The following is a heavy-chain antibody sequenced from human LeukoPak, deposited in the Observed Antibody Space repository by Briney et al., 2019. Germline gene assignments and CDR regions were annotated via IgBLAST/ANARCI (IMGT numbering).Heavy chain of an antibody. D-gene: IGHD3-10*01. CDR1: GFNFSSYY. J-gene: IGHJ4*02. CDR2: IRHDGTNE. CDR3: ARDGVGSNFSLDY. V-gene: IGHV3-7*04. Sequence: PGGSLRLSCVVSGFNFSSYYMSWVRQAPGKGLEWVADIRHDGTNEYNVDFVKGRFTISRDNAKNSLFLQMNSLRAEDTAVYYCARDGVGSNFSLDYWGQGTVVTVSS.